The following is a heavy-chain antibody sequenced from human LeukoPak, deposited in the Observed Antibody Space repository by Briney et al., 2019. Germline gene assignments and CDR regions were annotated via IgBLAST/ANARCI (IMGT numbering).Heavy chain of an antibody. J-gene: IGHJ5*02. CDR1: GGSISSYY. V-gene: IGHV4-59*08. Sequence: SETLSLTCTVSGGSISSYYWSWIRQPPGKGLEWIGYIYYSGSTNYNPSLKSRVTISVDTSKNQFSLKLSSVTAADTAVYYCARRNRNPNWFDPWGQGTLVTVSS. CDR3: ARRNRNPNWFDP. CDR2: IYYSGST. D-gene: IGHD2/OR15-2a*01.